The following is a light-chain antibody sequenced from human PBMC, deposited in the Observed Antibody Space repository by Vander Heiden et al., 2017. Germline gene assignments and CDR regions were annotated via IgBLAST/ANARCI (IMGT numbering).Light chain of an antibody. CDR3: CSYAGRSDVI. Sequence: QSALIQPASVSGSPGQPITISCTGTSSDVGTYNLVSWYQQHAGEADKVLIYEVSQRPAEVSNRFSGSKSGNTASLTISGRQAEDEADYYCCSYAGRSDVIFGGGTKVTVL. CDR2: EVS. J-gene: IGLJ2*01. V-gene: IGLV2-23*02. CDR1: SSDVGTYNL.